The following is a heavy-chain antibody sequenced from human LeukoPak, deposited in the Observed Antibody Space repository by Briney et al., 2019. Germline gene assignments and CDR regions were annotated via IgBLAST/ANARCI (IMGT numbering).Heavy chain of an antibody. D-gene: IGHD3-22*01. CDR1: GYTFTSYG. CDR2: ISAYNGNT. CDR3: ARNLFPLDYYDSSGYYYSVSLWNY. V-gene: IGHV1-18*01. Sequence: GASVKVSCKASGYTFTSYGISWVRQAPGQGLEWMGWISAYNGNTNYAQKLQGRVTMTTDTSTSTAYMELRSLRSDDTAVYYCARNLFPLDYYDSSGYYYSVSLWNYWGQGTLVTVSS. J-gene: IGHJ4*02.